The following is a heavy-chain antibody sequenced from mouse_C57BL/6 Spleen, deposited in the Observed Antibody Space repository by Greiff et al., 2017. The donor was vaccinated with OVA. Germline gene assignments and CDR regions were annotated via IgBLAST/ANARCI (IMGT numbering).Heavy chain of an antibody. V-gene: IGHV5-9*01. CDR2: ISGGGGNT. J-gene: IGHJ4*01. Sequence: EVKLVESGGGLVKPGGSLKLSCAASGFTFSSYTMSWVRQTPEKRLAWVATISGGGGNTYYPDSVKGRFTISRDNAKNTLYLQMSSLRSEDTALYYCARGVGAMDYWGQGTSVTVSS. CDR3: ARGVGAMDY. D-gene: IGHD1-1*01. CDR1: GFTFSSYT.